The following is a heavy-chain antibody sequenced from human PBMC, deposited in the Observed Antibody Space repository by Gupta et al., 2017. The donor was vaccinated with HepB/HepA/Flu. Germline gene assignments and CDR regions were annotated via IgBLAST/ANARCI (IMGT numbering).Heavy chain of an antibody. CDR1: GFTFSSSE. CDR2: IGASGITR. CDR3: AIEGSTYNSLDD. Sequence: EVQLVASGGGLVQPGGSLRLSCAASGFTFSSSEMNWVRQPPGKGLEGVSYIGASGITRFYADSVKGRFSISRDNAKNSLYLQMNSLRAEDTAVYFCAIEGSTYNSLDDGGQGALVTGSS. D-gene: IGHD5-24*01. J-gene: IGHJ4*02. V-gene: IGHV3-48*03.